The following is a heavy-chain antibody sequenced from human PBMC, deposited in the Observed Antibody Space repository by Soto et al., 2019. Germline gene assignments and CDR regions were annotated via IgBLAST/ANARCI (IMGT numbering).Heavy chain of an antibody. CDR1: GFNFGDYY. V-gene: IGHV3-11*06. CDR2: VSSTRSYT. J-gene: IGHJ2*01. D-gene: IGHD1-26*01. Sequence: QMQLVESGGGLVKPGGSLRLSCAASGFNFGDYYMSWVRQAPGKGLEWVSFVSSTRSYTKYSDSVGGRFTVSRDNGKNSLHLQLNSLRVEDTAVYYCARLRVGVNWYFDLWGRGPLVTVSS. CDR3: ARLRVGVNWYFDL.